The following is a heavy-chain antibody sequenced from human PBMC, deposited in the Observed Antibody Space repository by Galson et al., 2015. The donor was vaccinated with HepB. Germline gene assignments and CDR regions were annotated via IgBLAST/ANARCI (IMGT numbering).Heavy chain of an antibody. CDR3: ARDRGIVASGCDY. D-gene: IGHD3-22*01. V-gene: IGHV1-69*04. J-gene: IGHJ4*02. CDR2: IIPILGIA. CDR1: GGTFSSYA. Sequence: SVKVSCKASGGTFSSYAISWVRQAPGQGLEWMGRIIPILGIANYAQKFQGRVTITADKSTSTAYMELSSLRSEDTAVYYCARDRGIVASGCDYWGQGTLVTVSS.